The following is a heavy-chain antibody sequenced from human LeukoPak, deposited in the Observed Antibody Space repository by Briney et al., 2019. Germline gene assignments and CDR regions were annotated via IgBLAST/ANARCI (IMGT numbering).Heavy chain of an antibody. J-gene: IGHJ6*03. CDR2: ISSSSSYI. Sequence: GGSLRLSCAASGFTFSSYSMNWVRQAPGKGLEWVSSISSSSSYIYYADSVKGRFTISRDNAKNSLYLQMNSLRAEDTAEYYCARTRITIFGVVIGDYYMDVWGKGTTVTVSS. D-gene: IGHD3-3*01. CDR1: GFTFSSYS. V-gene: IGHV3-21*01. CDR3: ARTRITIFGVVIGDYYMDV.